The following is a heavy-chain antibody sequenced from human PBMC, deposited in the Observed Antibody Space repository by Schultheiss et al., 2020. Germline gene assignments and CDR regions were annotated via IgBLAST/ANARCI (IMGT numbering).Heavy chain of an antibody. V-gene: IGHV4-31*03. D-gene: IGHD3-3*01. CDR3: ARVSWSDDAFDI. Sequence: SETLSLTCTVSGGSISSGGYYWSWIRQHPGKGLEWIGYIYYSGSTYYNPSLKSRVTISVDKSKNQFSLKLSSVTAADTAVYYCARVSWSDDAFDIWGQGTMVTVSS. CDR1: GGSISSGGYY. J-gene: IGHJ3*02. CDR2: IYYSGST.